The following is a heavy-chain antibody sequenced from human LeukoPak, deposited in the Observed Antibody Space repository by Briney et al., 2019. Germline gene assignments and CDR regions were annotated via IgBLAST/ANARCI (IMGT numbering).Heavy chain of an antibody. Sequence: GGSLRLSCAASGFTFSSYDMNWVRQAPGRGLEWVSYISGTSSTIYYADSVKGRFTISRDNVKNLLYLQMNSLRAEDTAVYYCARWLDPWGQGTLVTVSS. CDR3: ARWLDP. CDR2: ISGTSSTI. J-gene: IGHJ5*02. CDR1: GFTFSSYD. V-gene: IGHV3-48*01.